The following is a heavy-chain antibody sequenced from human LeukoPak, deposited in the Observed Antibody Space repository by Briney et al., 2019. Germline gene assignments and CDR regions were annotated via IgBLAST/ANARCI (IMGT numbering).Heavy chain of an antibody. Sequence: GGSLRLSCAASGFTFDDYGMSWVRQAPGKGLEWVAVISYDGSNKYYADSVKGRFTISRDNSKNTLYLQMNSLRAEDTAVYYCAKEFRRSRERYGANYYYYYMDVWGKGTTVTISS. CDR1: GFTFDDYG. V-gene: IGHV3-30*18. J-gene: IGHJ6*03. D-gene: IGHD5-24*01. CDR2: ISYDGSNK. CDR3: AKEFRRSRERYGANYYYYYMDV.